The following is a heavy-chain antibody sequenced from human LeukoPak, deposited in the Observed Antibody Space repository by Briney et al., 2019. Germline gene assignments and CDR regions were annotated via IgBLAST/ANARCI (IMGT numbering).Heavy chain of an antibody. CDR3: ARGRVEGDIVVVPAATPGYYFDY. CDR2: INHSGST. CDR1: GGSFSGYY. D-gene: IGHD2-2*01. V-gene: IGHV4-34*01. Sequence: SETLSLTCAVYGGSFSGYYWSWIRQPPGKGLECIGEINHSGSTNYNPSLKSRVTISVDTSKNQLSLKLSSVTAADTAVYYCARGRVEGDIVVVPAATPGYYFDYWGQGTLVTVSS. J-gene: IGHJ4*02.